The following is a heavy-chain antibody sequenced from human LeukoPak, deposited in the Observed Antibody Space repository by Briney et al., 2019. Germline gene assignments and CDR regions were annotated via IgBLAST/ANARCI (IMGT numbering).Heavy chain of an antibody. CDR3: SKKGQSEDYGKPG. J-gene: IGHJ4*02. CDR1: GGSFSGYY. CDR2: ISRSGGST. D-gene: IGHD4-17*01. V-gene: IGHV3-23*01. Sequence: TSETLSLTCAVYGGSFSGYYWSWIRQPPGKGLECVSSISRSGGSTYYADSVKGRFTISRDNSKNTLYLQMSSLRADDTAVYYCSKKGQSEDYGKPGWGQGTLVTVSS.